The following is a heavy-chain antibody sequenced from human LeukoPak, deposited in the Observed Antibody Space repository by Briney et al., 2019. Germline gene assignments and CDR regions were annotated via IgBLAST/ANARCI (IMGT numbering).Heavy chain of an antibody. CDR2: INPNSGGT. Sequence: ASVKVSCKASGYTFTGYYMHWVRQAPGQGLEWMGRINPNSGGTNYAQKFQGRVTMTRDTSISTAYMELSRLRSDDMAVYYCASGGSYSFSGVDYFDYWGQGTLVTVSS. D-gene: IGHD1-26*01. V-gene: IGHV1-2*06. J-gene: IGHJ4*02. CDR3: ASGGSYSFSGVDYFDY. CDR1: GYTFTGYY.